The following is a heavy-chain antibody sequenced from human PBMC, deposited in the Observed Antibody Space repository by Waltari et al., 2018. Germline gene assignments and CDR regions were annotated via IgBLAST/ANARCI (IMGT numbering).Heavy chain of an antibody. CDR3: ASSVSYYDILTGYYPPYYFDY. Sequence: EVQLVESGGGLVQPGGSLRLSCAASGFTFSSYEMKWVRQAPGKGLEWVSYISSSGSTIYYADSVKGRFTISRDNAKNSLYLQMNSLRAEDTAVYYCASSVSYYDILTGYYPPYYFDYWGQGTLVTVSS. V-gene: IGHV3-48*03. D-gene: IGHD3-9*01. CDR1: GFTFSSYE. J-gene: IGHJ4*02. CDR2: ISSSGSTI.